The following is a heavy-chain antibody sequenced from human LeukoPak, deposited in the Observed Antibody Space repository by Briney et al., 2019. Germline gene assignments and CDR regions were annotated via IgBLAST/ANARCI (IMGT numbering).Heavy chain of an antibody. V-gene: IGHV1-69*05. CDR3: ARAGLSRGPSQVVPAAAIRDYYYYYMDV. J-gene: IGHJ6*03. CDR1: GGTFSSYA. CDR2: IIPIFGTA. D-gene: IGHD2-2*01. Sequence: ASVKVSCKASGGTFSSYAISWVRQAPGQGLEWMGGIIPIFGTANYAQKFQGRVTITTDESTSTAYMELSSLRSEDTAVYYCARAGLSRGPSQVVPAAAIRDYYYYYMDVWGKGTTVTVSS.